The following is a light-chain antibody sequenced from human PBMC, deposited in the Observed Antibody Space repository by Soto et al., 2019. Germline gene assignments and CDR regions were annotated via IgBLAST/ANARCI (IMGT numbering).Light chain of an antibody. CDR2: GAS. Sequence: EIVMTQSPATLSVSPGERATLSCRASQTINSNLAWYQQKPGQSPRRLIYGASIRATGIPARFGGSGSGTEFTLTISSLQSEDFAVYYCQQYNSWPYTFGQGTKLEIK. CDR1: QTINSN. J-gene: IGKJ2*01. CDR3: QQYNSWPYT. V-gene: IGKV3-15*01.